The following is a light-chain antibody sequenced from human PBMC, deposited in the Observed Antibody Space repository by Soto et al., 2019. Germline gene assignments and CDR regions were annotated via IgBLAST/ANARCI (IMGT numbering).Light chain of an antibody. CDR3: QQRQYWPPIT. CDR2: AAS. V-gene: IGKV3-11*01. Sequence: EIIMTQSPATLSVSPGERATLSCRASQSVSSDLAWYQQKPGQPPRLLIYAASARATGIPARFSGSGSGTDFTLTISSLEPEDFAVYYCQQRQYWPPITFGQGTRLEI. CDR1: QSVSSD. J-gene: IGKJ5*01.